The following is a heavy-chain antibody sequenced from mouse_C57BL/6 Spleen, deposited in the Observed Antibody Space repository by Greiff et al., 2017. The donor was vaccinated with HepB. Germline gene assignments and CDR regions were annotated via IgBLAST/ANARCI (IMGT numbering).Heavy chain of an antibody. Sequence: QVQLQQSGAELARPGASVKLSCKASGYTFTSYGISWVKQRTGQGLEWIGEIYPRSGNTYYNEKFKGKATLTADKSSSTAYMELRSLTSEDAAVYFCARGTAQALYFDYWGQGTTLTVSS. CDR2: IYPRSGNT. CDR1: GYTFTSYG. CDR3: ARGTAQALYFDY. J-gene: IGHJ2*01. D-gene: IGHD3-2*02. V-gene: IGHV1-81*01.